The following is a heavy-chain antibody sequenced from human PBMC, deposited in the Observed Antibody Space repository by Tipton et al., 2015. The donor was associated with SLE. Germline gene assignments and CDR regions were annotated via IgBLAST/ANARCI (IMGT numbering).Heavy chain of an antibody. J-gene: IGHJ4*02. CDR2: VYTSGST. V-gene: IGHV4-4*08. Sequence: TLSLTCTVSGGSIGNNYWSWIRQTPGKGLEWIGYVYTSGSTIYNPSLKSRVTISVDTSKNQVSLKLNSVTAADTAVYYCARGKTRVEYWGQGTLVTVSS. CDR1: GGSIGNNY. D-gene: IGHD1-14*01. CDR3: ARGKTRVEY.